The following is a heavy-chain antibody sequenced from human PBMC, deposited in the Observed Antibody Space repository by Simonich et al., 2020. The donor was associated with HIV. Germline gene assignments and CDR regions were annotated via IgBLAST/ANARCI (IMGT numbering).Heavy chain of an antibody. CDR2: IIPIFGTT. CDR3: ARGSPQDPYYYYYYMDV. Sequence: QVQLVQSGAEVKKPGSSVKVSCKASGGTFSSHVISWVRQAPGQGLEWMGGIIPIFGTTHNAQKFQGRVTITADESTSTAYMELSSLRSEDTAVYYCARGSPQDPYYYYYYMDVWGKGTTVTVSS. CDR1: GGTFSSHV. V-gene: IGHV1-69*13. J-gene: IGHJ6*03. D-gene: IGHD2-15*01.